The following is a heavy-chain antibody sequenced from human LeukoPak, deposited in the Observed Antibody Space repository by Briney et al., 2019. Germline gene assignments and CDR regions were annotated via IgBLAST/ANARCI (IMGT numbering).Heavy chain of an antibody. V-gene: IGHV3-21*01. D-gene: IGHD4-17*01. CDR1: GFTFSSYS. Sequence: PGGSLRLSCAASGFTFSSYSMNWVRQAPGKGLEWVSSISSSSYIYYADSVKGRFTISRDNAKNSLYLQMNSLRAEDTAVYYCARDSSGDYAPGYFDYWGQGTLVTVSS. J-gene: IGHJ4*02. CDR2: ISSSSYI. CDR3: ARDSSGDYAPGYFDY.